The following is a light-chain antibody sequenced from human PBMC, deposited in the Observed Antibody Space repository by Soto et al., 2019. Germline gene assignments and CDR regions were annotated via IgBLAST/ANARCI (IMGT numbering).Light chain of an antibody. CDR3: EQSGSSPPT. CDR1: QRVTIS. CDR2: NTS. V-gene: IGKV3-20*01. J-gene: IGKJ1*01. Sequence: IEWRQSPVTPSLYPEERATLSCRASQRVTISLACYQQKPGQAPRALIYNTSTRATGPPDRFSGSGSKTDFTLTISRLQPEDFAVYYCEQSGSSPPTFGLGTKLDIK.